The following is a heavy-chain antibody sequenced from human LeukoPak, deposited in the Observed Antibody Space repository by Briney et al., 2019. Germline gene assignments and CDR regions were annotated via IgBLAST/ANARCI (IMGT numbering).Heavy chain of an antibody. Sequence: GRSLRLSCAASGXTVSSNYMSWVRQAPGKGLEWVSVIYSGGSTYYADSVKGRFTISRDNSKNTLYLQMNSLRAEDTAVYYCARGSAGRLRYFDYWGQGTLVTVSS. CDR3: ARGSAGRLRYFDY. V-gene: IGHV3-66*01. J-gene: IGHJ4*02. CDR2: IYSGGST. D-gene: IGHD3-10*01. CDR1: GXTVSSNY.